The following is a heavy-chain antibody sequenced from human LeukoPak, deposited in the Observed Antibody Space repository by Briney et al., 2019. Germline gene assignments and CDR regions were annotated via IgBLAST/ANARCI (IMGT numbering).Heavy chain of an antibody. CDR3: ARYGGAYDSSGYSY. D-gene: IGHD3-22*01. V-gene: IGHV1-69*05. J-gene: IGHJ4*02. Sequence: SVKVSCKASGGIVNSYAISWVRQAPGQGLEWMGRIIPIFGTTNYAQKFQGRVTITTDESTGTAYMELSSLRSEDAAVYYCARYGGAYDSSGYSYWGQGTLVTVSS. CDR2: IIPIFGTT. CDR1: GGIVNSYA.